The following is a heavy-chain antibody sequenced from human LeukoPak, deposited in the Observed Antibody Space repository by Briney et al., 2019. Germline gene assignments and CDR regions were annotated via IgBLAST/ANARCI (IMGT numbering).Heavy chain of an antibody. Sequence: SVKVSCKASGGTFSSYAISWVRQAPGQGLEWMGGIIPIFGTANYAQKFQGRVTITADESTSTAYMELSSLRSEDTAVYYCARNRITIFGVVIIPNTWFDPWGQGTLVTVSS. J-gene: IGHJ5*02. CDR1: GGTFSSYA. D-gene: IGHD3-3*01. CDR2: IIPIFGTA. CDR3: ARNRITIFGVVIIPNTWFDP. V-gene: IGHV1-69*01.